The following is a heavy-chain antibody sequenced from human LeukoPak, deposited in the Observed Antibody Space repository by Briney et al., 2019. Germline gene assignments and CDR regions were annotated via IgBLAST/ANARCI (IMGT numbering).Heavy chain of an antibody. J-gene: IGHJ6*02. D-gene: IGHD1-1*01. CDR1: GGSISSGGYY. CDR3: ASTGKLERRFYYGMDV. V-gene: IGHV4-31*03. CDR2: IYYSGST. Sequence: PSETLSLTCTVSGGSISSGGYYWSWIRQHPGKGLEWIGYIYYSGSTYYNPSLKSRVTISVDTSKNQFSLKLSSVTAADTAVYYCASTGKLERRFYYGMDVWGQGTTVTVSS.